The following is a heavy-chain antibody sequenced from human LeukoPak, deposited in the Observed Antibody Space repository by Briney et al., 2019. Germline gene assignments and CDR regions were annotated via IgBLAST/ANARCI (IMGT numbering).Heavy chain of an antibody. Sequence: GGSLRLSCAASGFTFSSYWTSWVRQAPGKGLEWVASIKQDGSEKYYVDSVKGRFTISRDNAKNSLYLQMNSLRAEDTALYYCARAPGEGWFDPWGQGTLVTVSS. J-gene: IGHJ5*02. D-gene: IGHD4-17*01. V-gene: IGHV3-7*01. CDR2: IKQDGSEK. CDR1: GFTFSSYW. CDR3: ARAPGEGWFDP.